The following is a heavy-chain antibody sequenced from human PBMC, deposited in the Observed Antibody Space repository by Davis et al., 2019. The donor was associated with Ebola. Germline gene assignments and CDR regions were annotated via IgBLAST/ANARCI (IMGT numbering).Heavy chain of an antibody. V-gene: IGHV4-59*11. CDR1: SVSISRHY. CDR3: AERGGSV. Sequence: PSETLSLTCTVSSVSISRHYWSWIRQPPGKRLEWIGSIYYTGSAYYNSSLNSRVTISVDTSKNQFSLKLSSVTAADTAMYYCAERGGSVWGQGTLVTVSS. J-gene: IGHJ4*02. CDR2: IYYTGSA. D-gene: IGHD3-16*01.